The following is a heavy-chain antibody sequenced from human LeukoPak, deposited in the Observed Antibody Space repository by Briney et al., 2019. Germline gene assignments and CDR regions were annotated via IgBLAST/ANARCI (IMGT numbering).Heavy chain of an antibody. Sequence: ASVKVSCKASGYTFTGYYMHWVRQAPGQGLEWMGWINPSAGGIDYAQRFQGRITMTRDTSTSTVYMELRSLRSEDTAVYYCARARPDSSGWYQRPFDYWGQGTLVTVSS. CDR3: ARARPDSSGWYQRPFDY. V-gene: IGHV1-46*01. J-gene: IGHJ4*02. D-gene: IGHD6-19*01. CDR1: GYTFTGYY. CDR2: INPSAGGI.